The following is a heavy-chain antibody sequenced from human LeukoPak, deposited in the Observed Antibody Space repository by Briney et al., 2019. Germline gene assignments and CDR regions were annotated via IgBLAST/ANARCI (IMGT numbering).Heavy chain of an antibody. CDR1: GYSISGGYF. CDR2: ISHSGSA. CDR3: ARAPYPDWGSYNY. J-gene: IGHJ4*02. V-gene: IGHV4-38-2*02. D-gene: IGHD7-27*01. Sequence: PSETLSLTCTVSGYSISGGYFWGWIRQPPGKGLEWIGSISHSGSAHYNPSLQSRLTISVDTSNNQFSLSLRSVTAADTAVYYCARAPYPDWGSYNYWGQGTLVTVSS.